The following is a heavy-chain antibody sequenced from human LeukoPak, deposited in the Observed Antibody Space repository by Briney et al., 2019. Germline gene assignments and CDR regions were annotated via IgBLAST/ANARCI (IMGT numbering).Heavy chain of an antibody. CDR2: IYHSGST. Sequence: SETLSLTCTVSGGSISSGGYYWSWIRQHPGKGLEWFGYIYHSGSTYYNPSLKSRVTISVDTSKNQFSLKLSSVTAADTAVYYCARDTAMVNAHYFDYWGQGTLVTASS. CDR1: GGSISSGGYY. J-gene: IGHJ4*02. V-gene: IGHV4-31*02. CDR3: ARDTAMVNAHYFDY. D-gene: IGHD5-18*01.